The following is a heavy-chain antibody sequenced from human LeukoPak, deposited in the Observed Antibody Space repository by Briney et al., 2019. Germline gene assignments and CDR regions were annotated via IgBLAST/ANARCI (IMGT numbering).Heavy chain of an antibody. CDR2: ISSSSSYI. D-gene: IGHD3-10*02. CDR1: GFTFSSYS. V-gene: IGHV3-21*01. Sequence: GGSLRLSCAASGFTFSSYSMNWVRQAPGKGLEWVSSISSSSSYIYYADSVKGRFTISRDNAKNSLYLQMNSLRAEDTAVYYCAELGIAMIGGVWGKGTTVTISS. J-gene: IGHJ6*04. CDR3: AELGIAMIGGV.